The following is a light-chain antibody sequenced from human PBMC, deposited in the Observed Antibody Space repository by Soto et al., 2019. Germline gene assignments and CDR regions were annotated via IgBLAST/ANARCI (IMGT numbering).Light chain of an antibody. Sequence: QSVLTQPASVSGSPGQSITISCTGTSSDVGGYNYVSWYQQHPGKAPKLMIYEVSNRPSWVSNRFSGSKSGNTASLTISGLQAEDEADYYCSSHTSSSTRVVFGGGTKLTVL. J-gene: IGLJ2*01. CDR2: EVS. V-gene: IGLV2-14*01. CDR1: SSDVGGYNY. CDR3: SSHTSSSTRVV.